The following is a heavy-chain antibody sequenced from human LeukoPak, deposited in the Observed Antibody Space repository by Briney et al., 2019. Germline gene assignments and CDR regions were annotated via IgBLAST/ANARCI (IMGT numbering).Heavy chain of an antibody. V-gene: IGHV3-9*01. Sequence: GGSLRLSCAASGFTFDDYAMHWVRQAPGKGLEWVSGISWNSGSIGYADSVKGRFTISRDNAKNSLYLQMNSLRAEDTALYYCARGGYYDSSGYYSFDYWGQGTLVTVSS. CDR1: GFTFDDYA. J-gene: IGHJ4*02. D-gene: IGHD3-22*01. CDR2: ISWNSGSI. CDR3: ARGGYYDSSGYYSFDY.